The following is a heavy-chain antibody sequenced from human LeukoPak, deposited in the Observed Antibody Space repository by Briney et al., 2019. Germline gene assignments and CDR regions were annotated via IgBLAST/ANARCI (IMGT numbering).Heavy chain of an antibody. CDR1: GYSISSGYN. CDR2: IYHSGST. V-gene: IGHV4-38-2*02. CDR3: ARVPGIAVAGHDAFDI. Sequence: SETLSLTCTVSGYSISSGYNWGWIRQPPGKGLEWIGSIYHSGSTNYNPSLKSRVTISVDTSKNQFSLKLSSVTAADTAVYYCARVPGIAVAGHDAFDIWGQGTMVTVSS. D-gene: IGHD6-19*01. J-gene: IGHJ3*02.